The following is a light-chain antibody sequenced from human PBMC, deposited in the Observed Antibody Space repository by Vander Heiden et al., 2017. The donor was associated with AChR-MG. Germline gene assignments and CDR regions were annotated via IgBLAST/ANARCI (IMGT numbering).Light chain of an antibody. CDR3: QSYDSSLSGWV. V-gene: IGLV1-40*01. CDR2: GNS. CDR1: SSNIAAGYD. Sequence: QSVLTQPPPVSAAPGQRVTTSCTGSSSNIAAGYDVHWYQQLPGTAPKLLIYGNSNRPSGVPDRFSGSKSGTSASLAITGLQAEDEADYYCQSYDSSLSGWVFGGGTKLTVL. J-gene: IGLJ3*02.